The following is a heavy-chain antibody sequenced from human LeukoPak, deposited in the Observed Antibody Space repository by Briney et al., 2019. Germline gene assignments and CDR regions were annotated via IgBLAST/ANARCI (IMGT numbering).Heavy chain of an antibody. J-gene: IGHJ1*01. CDR2: FHSGDAT. CDR1: GFTVSTNY. Sequence: GGSLRLSCAASGFTVSTNYMGWVRQAPGKGLEWVSVFHSGDATYYADSVKGRFTISSDASKRMVYLQMNSLRVEDSAVYYCAGYCSGGSCLLGHWGQGTLVTVSS. D-gene: IGHD2-15*01. CDR3: AGYCSGGSCLLGH. V-gene: IGHV3-66*01.